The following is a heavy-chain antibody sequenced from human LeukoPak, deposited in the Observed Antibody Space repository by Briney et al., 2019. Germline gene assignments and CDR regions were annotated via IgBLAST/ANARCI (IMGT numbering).Heavy chain of an antibody. D-gene: IGHD5-18*01. V-gene: IGHV3-9*01. CDR1: GFTFDDYA. CDR2: ISWNSGSI. CDR3: AKSDSYGYLALLDY. J-gene: IGHJ4*02. Sequence: GGSLRLSCAASGFTFDDYAMHWVRQAPGKGLEWVSGISWNSGSIGYADSVKGRFTISRDNAKNSLYLQMNSLRAEDTALYYCAKSDSYGYLALLDYWGQGTLVTVSS.